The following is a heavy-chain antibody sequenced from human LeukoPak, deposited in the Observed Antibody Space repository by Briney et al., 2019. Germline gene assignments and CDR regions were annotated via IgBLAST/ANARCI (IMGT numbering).Heavy chain of an antibody. Sequence: SETLSLTCAVYGGSFSGYYWSWIRQPPGKGLEWIGEINHSGSTNYNPSLKSRVTISVDTSKNQFSLKLSSVTAADTAVYYCARGWRGFDYWGRRTLVTVSS. CDR3: ARGWRGFDY. J-gene: IGHJ4*02. CDR2: INHSGST. V-gene: IGHV4-34*01. D-gene: IGHD3-10*01. CDR1: GGSFSGYY.